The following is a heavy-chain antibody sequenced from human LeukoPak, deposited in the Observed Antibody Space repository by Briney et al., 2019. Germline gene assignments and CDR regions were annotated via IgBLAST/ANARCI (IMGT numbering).Heavy chain of an antibody. Sequence: GRSLLLSCAASGFNFSSFVMHWVRQAPGKGLEWVAVIWYDGSNKYYADSVKSRFTISRDNSKNTLYLQMNSLRAEDTAVYYCARGPSAYPKCFDYWGQGTVGSLSS. D-gene: IGHD5-12*01. V-gene: IGHV3-33*01. CDR1: GFNFSSFV. CDR2: IWYDGSNK. J-gene: IGHJ4*02. CDR3: ARGPSAYPKCFDY.